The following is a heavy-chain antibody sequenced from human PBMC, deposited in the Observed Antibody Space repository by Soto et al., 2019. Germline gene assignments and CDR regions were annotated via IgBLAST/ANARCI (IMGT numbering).Heavy chain of an antibody. Sequence: PGGSLRLSCAASGFTFSDSYMSWIRQAPGKGLEWISYITFSGNTVYYADSLKGRLTISRDNAKNSLYLQMNRLRAEDTAVYYCARVSWREKYGMDVWCQGTTVTVSS. CDR1: GFTFSDSY. V-gene: IGHV3-11*01. J-gene: IGHJ6*02. CDR2: ITFSGNTV. CDR3: ARVSWREKYGMDV.